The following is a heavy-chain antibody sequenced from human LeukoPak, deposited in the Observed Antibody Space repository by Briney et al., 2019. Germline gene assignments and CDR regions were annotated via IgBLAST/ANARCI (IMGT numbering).Heavy chain of an antibody. Sequence: ASVKVSCKASGYTFTSYGISWVRQAPGQGLEWMGWISAYNGNTNYAQKLQGRVTVTTDTSTSTAYMELRSLRSDDTAVYYCARDSVGPPTNIVVVTAFWFDPWGQGTLVTVSS. CDR2: ISAYNGNT. D-gene: IGHD2-21*02. CDR3: ARDSVGPPTNIVVVTAFWFDP. V-gene: IGHV1-18*01. CDR1: GYTFTSYG. J-gene: IGHJ5*02.